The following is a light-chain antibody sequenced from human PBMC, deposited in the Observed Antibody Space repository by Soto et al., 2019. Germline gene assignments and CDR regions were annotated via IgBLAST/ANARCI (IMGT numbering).Light chain of an antibody. V-gene: IGKV1D-13*01. CDR2: DAS. J-gene: IGKJ5*01. CDR1: QGISSA. Sequence: AIQLTQSPSSLSASVGDIVTITCRASQGISSALAWYQQKPGKAPKLLIYDASSLESGVPSRFSGSGSGTDFTLTISSLQPEDFATYYCQKFNNYPLNFGQGTRLEIK. CDR3: QKFNNYPLN.